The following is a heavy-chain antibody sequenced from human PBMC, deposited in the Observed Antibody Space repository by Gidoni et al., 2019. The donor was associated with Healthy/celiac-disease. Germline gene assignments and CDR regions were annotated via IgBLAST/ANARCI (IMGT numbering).Heavy chain of an antibody. Sequence: TFSSYAMHWVRQAPGKGLEWVAVISYDGSNKYYADSVKGRFTISRDNSKNTLYLQMNRLRAEDTAVYYCARDREHGDYGGMDVWGQGTTVTVSS. D-gene: IGHD1-26*01. V-gene: IGHV3-30-3*01. CDR2: ISYDGSNK. CDR1: TFSSYA. J-gene: IGHJ6*02. CDR3: ARDREHGDYGGMDV.